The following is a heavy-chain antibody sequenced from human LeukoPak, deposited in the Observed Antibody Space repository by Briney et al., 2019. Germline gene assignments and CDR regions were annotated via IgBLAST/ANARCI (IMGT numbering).Heavy chain of an antibody. CDR2: ISPYSGYT. V-gene: IGHV1-18*01. CDR3: VRDKNYYDNSDPKYHFDY. CDR1: GYTFTTCG. D-gene: IGHD3-22*01. Sequence: ASVKVSCKASGYTFTTCGISWVRQAPGQGLEWMGWISPYSGYTDYAQKFQGRVSMTTDTSTTTGYIELRSLRSDDTAVYHCVRDKNYYDNSDPKYHFDYWGQGTLVTVSS. J-gene: IGHJ4*02.